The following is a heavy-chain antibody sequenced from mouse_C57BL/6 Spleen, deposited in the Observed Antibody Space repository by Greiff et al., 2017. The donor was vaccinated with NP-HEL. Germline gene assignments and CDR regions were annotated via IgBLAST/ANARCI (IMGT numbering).Heavy chain of an antibody. CDR2: INPSNGGT. Sequence: QVQLQQPGTELVKPGASVKLSCTASGYPFPRSWMHWVKQRPGQGLEWIGNINPSNGGTNYNEKFKSKATLTVDKSSSTAYMQLSSLTSEDSAVYYGARGPTGVAEWYGEVGGKGTTGTGAS. CDR3: ARGPTGVAEWYGEV. D-gene: IGHD1-1*01. CDR1: GYPFPRSW. V-gene: IGHV1-53*01. J-gene: IGHJ1*03.